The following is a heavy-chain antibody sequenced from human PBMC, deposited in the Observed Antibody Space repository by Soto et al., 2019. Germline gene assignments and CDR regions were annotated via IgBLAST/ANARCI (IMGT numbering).Heavy chain of an antibody. CDR3: ARGGAVVVPGAVDRHNWFDP. D-gene: IGHD2-2*01. CDR2: VIPILGMA. CDR1: GGTFSSYS. V-gene: IGHV1-69*02. Sequence: QVQLVQSGAEVKKPGSSVKVSCEASGGTFSSYSFSWVRQAPGQGLEWMGRVIPILGMANYAQKFQGRVTITADKSTSTVYMGRSSLRSEDTAVYYCARGGAVVVPGAVDRHNWFDPWGQGTLVTVSS. J-gene: IGHJ5*02.